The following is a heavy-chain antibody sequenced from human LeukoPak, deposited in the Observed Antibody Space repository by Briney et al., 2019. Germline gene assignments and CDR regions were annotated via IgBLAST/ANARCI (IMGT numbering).Heavy chain of an antibody. CDR1: GGSVSSYY. V-gene: IGHV4-4*07. Sequence: SETLSLTRTVSGGSVSSYYWSWIRQPAGKGLEWIGRIYTSGGTNYNPSLKSRVTMSVDTSKNQFSLNLTSVTAADTAVYYCARLGPYSSGYLYYFYYYMDVWGKGTTVTVSS. J-gene: IGHJ6*03. CDR2: IYTSGGT. D-gene: IGHD3-22*01. CDR3: ARLGPYSSGYLYYFYYYMDV.